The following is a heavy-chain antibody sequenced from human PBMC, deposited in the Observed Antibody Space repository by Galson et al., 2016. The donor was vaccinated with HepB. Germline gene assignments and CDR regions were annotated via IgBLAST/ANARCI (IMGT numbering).Heavy chain of an antibody. D-gene: IGHD3-9*01. CDR1: GHSLSETS. Sequence: SVKVSCKVAGHSLSETSVHWVRQVPGKGLEWMGGFDPEVGEAIYAQKFQGRVTMTEDTSTDTAYMELSNLRSEDTAMYYCARQGPYYNILTGYYRYWFDPWGQGTLVTVAS. J-gene: IGHJ5*02. V-gene: IGHV1-24*01. CDR3: ARQGPYYNILTGYYRYWFDP. CDR2: FDPEVGEA.